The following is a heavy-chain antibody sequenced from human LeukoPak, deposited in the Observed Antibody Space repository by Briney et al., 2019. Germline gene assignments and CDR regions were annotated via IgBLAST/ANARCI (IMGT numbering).Heavy chain of an antibody. CDR2: MYYSGDT. V-gene: IGHV4-59*11. Sequence: PSETLSLTCTVSGGSISGHCWGWIRQSPGKGLEWIGYMYYSGDTNYNPSLKSRVTISVDTSKNQFSLKLSSVTAADTAMYYCARVLNRRIAAAGTLAPWFDPWGQGTLVTVSS. CDR1: GGSISGHC. D-gene: IGHD6-13*01. CDR3: ARVLNRRIAAAGTLAPWFDP. J-gene: IGHJ5*02.